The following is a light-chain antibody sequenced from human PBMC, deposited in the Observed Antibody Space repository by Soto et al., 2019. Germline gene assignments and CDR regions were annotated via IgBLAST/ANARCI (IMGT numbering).Light chain of an antibody. CDR3: QQSYSTPYS. CDR1: QSISTY. J-gene: IGKJ2*03. V-gene: IGKV1-39*01. Sequence: DIQMTQSPSSLSASVGDRVTITCRASQSISTYLNWYRQKPGKAPTLLIYAASSLQSGVPSRFSGSGSGTDFTLTISSLQPEDVENYYFQQSYSTPYSFGKGTKLESK. CDR2: AAS.